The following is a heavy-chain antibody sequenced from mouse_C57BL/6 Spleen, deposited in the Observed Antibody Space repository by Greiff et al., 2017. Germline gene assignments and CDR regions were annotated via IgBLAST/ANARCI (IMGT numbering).Heavy chain of an antibody. V-gene: IGHV1-12*01. CDR1: GYTFTSYN. Sequence: QVQLKQSGAELVRPGASVEMSCKASGYTFTSYNMHWVKQTPRQGLEWIGAIYPGNGDTSYNQKFKGTATLTVAKSSSTAYMQLSSLTSEDSAVYYCGRGDNDGGRDYWGQGTSVTVSS. D-gene: IGHD2-4*01. J-gene: IGHJ4*01. CDR3: GRGDNDGGRDY. CDR2: IYPGNGDT.